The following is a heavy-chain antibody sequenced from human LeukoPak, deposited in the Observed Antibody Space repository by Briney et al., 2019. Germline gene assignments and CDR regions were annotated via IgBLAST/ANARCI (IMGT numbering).Heavy chain of an antibody. CDR2: INHSGST. Sequence: KPSETLSLTCTVSGASISSYYWSWIRQPPGKGLEWIGEINHSGSTNYNPSLKSRVTISVDTSKNQFSLKLSSVTAADTAVYYCARMMTNRRVVVVPARSGMDVWGQGTTVTVSS. CDR1: GASISSYY. D-gene: IGHD2-2*01. CDR3: ARMMTNRRVVVVPARSGMDV. J-gene: IGHJ6*02. V-gene: IGHV4-34*01.